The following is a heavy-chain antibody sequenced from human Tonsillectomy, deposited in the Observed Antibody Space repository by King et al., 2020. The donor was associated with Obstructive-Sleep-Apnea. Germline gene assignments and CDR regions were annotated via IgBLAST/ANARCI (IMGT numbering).Heavy chain of an antibody. J-gene: IGHJ6*02. CDR1: GFTFGDYY. Sequence: HVQLVESGGGLVKPGGSLRLSCAASGFTFGDYYMSWIRQAPGRGLEWISHISSSSSFTMYADSVKGRFTISSDSAKNSLYLQMNSLRAEDTGVYFCARYCTGGSCSYSYFGLDVWGQGTTVTVSS. V-gene: IGHV3-11*06. CDR2: ISSSSSFT. CDR3: ARYCTGGSCSYSYFGLDV. D-gene: IGHD2-15*01.